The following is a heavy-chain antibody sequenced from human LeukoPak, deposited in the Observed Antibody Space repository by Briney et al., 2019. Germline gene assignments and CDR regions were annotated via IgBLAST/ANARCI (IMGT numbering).Heavy chain of an antibody. J-gene: IGHJ4*02. CDR3: TTDRLDYADFTYYFDY. CDR1: GFTFSNAW. Sequence: PGGSLRLSCAASGFTFSNAWMSWVRQAPGKGLEWVGRIKSKTDGGTTDYAAPVKGRFTISRDDSKNTLYLQMNSLKTEDIAVYYCTTDRLDYADFTYYFDYWGQGTLVTVSS. V-gene: IGHV3-15*01. D-gene: IGHD3/OR15-3a*01. CDR2: IKSKTDGGTT.